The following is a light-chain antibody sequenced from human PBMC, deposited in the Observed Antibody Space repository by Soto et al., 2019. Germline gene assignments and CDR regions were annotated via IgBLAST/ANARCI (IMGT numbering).Light chain of an antibody. CDR2: KAS. CDR1: QSISSW. J-gene: IGKJ1*01. Sequence: DIQMTQSPSTLSASVGDRVTITCRASQSISSWLAWYQQKPGKAPNLLIYKASNLQSGVPSRFSGSGSGTEFTLTINSLQPDDFATYYCQQYNSYSETFGQGTKVEI. CDR3: QQYNSYSET. V-gene: IGKV1-5*03.